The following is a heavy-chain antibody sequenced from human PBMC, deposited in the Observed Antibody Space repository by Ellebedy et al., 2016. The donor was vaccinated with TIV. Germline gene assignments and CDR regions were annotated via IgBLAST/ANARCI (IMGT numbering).Heavy chain of an antibody. CDR3: ARGFYCGTDCRDALDI. J-gene: IGHJ3*02. Sequence: GGSLRLSCAASGFTLSYYWMHWVRQAPGKGLVWVSRMSSDGSRTIYADSVNGRFTISRDNAKNTLYLEMKSLRAEDTAVYYCARGFYCGTDCRDALDIWGQGTMVTVSS. D-gene: IGHD2-21*02. V-gene: IGHV3-74*01. CDR1: GFTLSYYW. CDR2: MSSDGSRT.